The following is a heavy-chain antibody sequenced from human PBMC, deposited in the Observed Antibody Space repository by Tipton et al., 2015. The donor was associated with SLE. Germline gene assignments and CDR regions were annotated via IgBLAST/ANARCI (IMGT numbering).Heavy chain of an antibody. V-gene: IGHV4-4*08. CDR1: GGSISPYY. Sequence: TLSLTCTVSGGSISPYYWSWIRQPPGKALEWIGYIYSSGTTTYNPSLKSRVTISIDTSANQFSLKLSSVTAADTAVYYCARDRVDWTDDAFAIWGQGTMVSVS. J-gene: IGHJ3*02. D-gene: IGHD1-1*01. CDR3: ARDRVDWTDDAFAI. CDR2: IYSSGTT.